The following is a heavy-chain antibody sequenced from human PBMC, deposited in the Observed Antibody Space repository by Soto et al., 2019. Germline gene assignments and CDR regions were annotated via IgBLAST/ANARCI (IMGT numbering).Heavy chain of an antibody. CDR3: ARALDAVGAPY. V-gene: IGHV4-34*01. Sequence: QVQLQQWGAGLLKPSETLSLTCAVYGGSFSGYYWSWIRQPPGKGLEWIGEINHSGSTNYNPSLKSRVTLAVDTTKTQFSLTLSSVTAADTALYYCARALDAVGAPYWGQGTLVTVSS. CDR1: GGSFSGYY. CDR2: INHSGST. J-gene: IGHJ4*02. D-gene: IGHD6-19*01.